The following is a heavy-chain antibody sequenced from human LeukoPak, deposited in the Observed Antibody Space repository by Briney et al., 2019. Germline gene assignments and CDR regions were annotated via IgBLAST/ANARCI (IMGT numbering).Heavy chain of an antibody. V-gene: IGHV1-2*02. J-gene: IGHJ2*01. CDR1: GYTFIDHY. CDR3: AIHWGSGWYFDL. Sequence: ASVKVSCKASGYTFIDHYLHWVRQAPGQGLEWLGGINPKMGDTNDARDFQGRVTMTRDTSTTTAYMELSSLRSDDTAMYYCAIHWGSGWYFDLWGRGTQVTVSS. CDR2: INPKMGDT. D-gene: IGHD7-27*01.